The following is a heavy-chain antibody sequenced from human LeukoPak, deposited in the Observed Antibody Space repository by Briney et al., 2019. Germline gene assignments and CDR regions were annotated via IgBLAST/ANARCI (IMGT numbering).Heavy chain of an antibody. D-gene: IGHD3-10*01. V-gene: IGHV3-20*04. CDR1: GFTFSSYA. J-gene: IGHJ4*02. Sequence: GGSLRLSCAASGFTFSSYAMSWVRQSPGKGLEWVSGINWNGDRTGYADSVKGRFTISRDNAKKSLYLQMNSLRAEDTALYYCARRDYYGSGSPDFWGQGTLVTVSS. CDR2: INWNGDRT. CDR3: ARRDYYGSGSPDF.